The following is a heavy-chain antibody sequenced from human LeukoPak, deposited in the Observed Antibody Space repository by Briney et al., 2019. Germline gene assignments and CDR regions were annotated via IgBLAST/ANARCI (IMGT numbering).Heavy chain of an antibody. D-gene: IGHD5-18*01. CDR1: GYSFGAHD. CDR2: ISAYNGNT. CDR3: ARDGYLGYYYYMDV. Sequence: ASVKVSCKASGYSFGAHDINWVRQAPGQGREWMGWISAYNGNTNYAQKLQGRVTMTTDTSTSTAYMELRSLRSEDTAVYYCARDGYLGYYYYMDVWGKGTTVTVSS. V-gene: IGHV1-18*01. J-gene: IGHJ6*03.